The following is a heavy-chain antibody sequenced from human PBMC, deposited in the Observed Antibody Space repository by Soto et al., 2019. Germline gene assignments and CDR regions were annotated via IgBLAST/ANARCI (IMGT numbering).Heavy chain of an antibody. V-gene: IGHV1-18*01. J-gene: IGHJ4*02. Sequence: ASVKVSCKASGYTFTSYGISWVRQAPGQGLEWMGWISAYNGNTNYAQKLQGRVTMTTDTSTSTAYMELRSLRSDDPAVYYCARDGSTRLVIMLASSYWDQGTLVTVSS. D-gene: IGHD3-9*01. CDR2: ISAYNGNT. CDR3: ARDGSTRLVIMLASSY. CDR1: GYTFTSYG.